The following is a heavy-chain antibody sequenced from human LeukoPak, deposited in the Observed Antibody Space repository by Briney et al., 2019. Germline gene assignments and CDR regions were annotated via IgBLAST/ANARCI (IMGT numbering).Heavy chain of an antibody. Sequence: PSETLSLTCTVSGGSISSYYWSWIRQPAGKGLEWIGRIYTGGSTNYNPSLKSRVTMSVAASNNQSSLKLSYVTAADTAVYYCARANTGSYREFAYWGQGTLVTVSS. D-gene: IGHD1-26*01. CDR1: GGSISSYY. CDR3: ARANTGSYREFAY. J-gene: IGHJ4*02. CDR2: IYTGGST. V-gene: IGHV4-4*07.